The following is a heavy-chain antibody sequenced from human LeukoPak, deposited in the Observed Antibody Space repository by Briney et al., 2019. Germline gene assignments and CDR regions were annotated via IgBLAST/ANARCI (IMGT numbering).Heavy chain of an antibody. D-gene: IGHD6-19*01. CDR3: ARVQYSSGWGCYGMDV. J-gene: IGHJ6*04. V-gene: IGHV4-61*01. Sequence: PSETLSLTCTVSGGSVSSGSYYWSWIRQPPGKGLEWIGYIYYSGSTNYNPSLKSRVTISVDTSKNQFSLKLSSVTAADTAVYYCARVQYSSGWGCYGMDVWGKGTTVTVSS. CDR1: GGSVSSGSYY. CDR2: IYYSGST.